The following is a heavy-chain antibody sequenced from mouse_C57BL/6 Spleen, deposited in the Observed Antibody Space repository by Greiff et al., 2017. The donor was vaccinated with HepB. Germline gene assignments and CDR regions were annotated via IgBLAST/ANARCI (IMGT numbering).Heavy chain of an antibody. D-gene: IGHD2-4*01. CDR1: GYAFTNYL. CDR3: ARGDYDVYFDY. V-gene: IGHV1-54*01. J-gene: IGHJ2*01. CDR2: INPGSGGT. Sequence: QVQLQQSGAELVRPGTSVKVSCKASGYAFTNYLIEWVKQRPGQGLEWIGVINPGSGGTNYNEKFKGKATLTADKSSSTAYMQRSSLTAEDSAVYFCARGDYDVYFDYWGQGTTLTVSS.